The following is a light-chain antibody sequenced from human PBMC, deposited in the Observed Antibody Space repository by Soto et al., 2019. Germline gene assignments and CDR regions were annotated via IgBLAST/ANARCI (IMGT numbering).Light chain of an antibody. CDR1: SSNIGNNY. Sequence: QSVLTQPPSVSAAPGQKVTISCSGSSSNIGNNYVSWYQQLPGTAPKPLIYENNKRPSGIPDRFSGSKSGTSATLGITGLQTGDEADYYCGTWDSSLSAYVFGTGTKSPS. CDR3: GTWDSSLSAYV. CDR2: ENN. V-gene: IGLV1-51*02. J-gene: IGLJ1*01.